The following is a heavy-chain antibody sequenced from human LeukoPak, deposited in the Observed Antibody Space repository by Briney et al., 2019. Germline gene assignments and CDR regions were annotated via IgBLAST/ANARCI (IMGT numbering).Heavy chain of an antibody. CDR3: ARQGYSYGFFYYFDY. Sequence: ASETLSLTCTVSGGSISSYYWSWIRQPPGKGLEWIGYIYYSGSTNYNPSLKSRVTISVDTSKNQFSLKLSSVTAADTAVYYCARQGYSYGFFYYFDYWGQGTLVTVSS. CDR1: GGSISSYY. J-gene: IGHJ4*02. CDR2: IYYSGST. D-gene: IGHD5-18*01. V-gene: IGHV4-59*08.